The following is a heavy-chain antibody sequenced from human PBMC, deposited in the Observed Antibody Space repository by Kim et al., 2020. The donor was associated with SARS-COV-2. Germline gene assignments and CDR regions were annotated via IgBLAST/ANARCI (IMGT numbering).Heavy chain of an antibody. CDR1: GVSISSSSC. V-gene: IGHV4-4*02. CDR3: ARGVSSAWTLRAWFDP. Sequence: SGTLSLTCVVSGVSISSSSCWSWVRQPPGKGLEWIGEVDHSGTTSYNVSLKSRVTISVDKSKNQFSLRLNSVSAADTAVYYCARGVSSAWTLRAWFDPWGQGILVTVSP. D-gene: IGHD3-22*01. CDR2: VDHSGTT. J-gene: IGHJ5*02.